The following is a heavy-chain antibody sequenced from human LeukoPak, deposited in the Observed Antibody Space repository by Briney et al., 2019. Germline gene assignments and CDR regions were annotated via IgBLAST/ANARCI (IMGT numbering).Heavy chain of an antibody. D-gene: IGHD2-2*01. V-gene: IGHV4-4*09. Sequence: SETLSLTCTVSGGSISSYYWSWIRQPPGKGLEWIGYIYTNGSTSYTPSPKSGITISVDTSKNQFSMMQIPMTAANTDVNACERHPLYCSSTSCETSSDYMDVWDKGTTVTVSS. CDR2: IYTNGST. J-gene: IGHJ6*03. CDR1: GGSISSYY. CDR3: ERHPLYCSSTSCETSSDYMDV.